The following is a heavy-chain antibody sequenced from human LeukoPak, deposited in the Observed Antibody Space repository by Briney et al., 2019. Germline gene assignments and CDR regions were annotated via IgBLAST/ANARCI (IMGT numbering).Heavy chain of an antibody. CDR2: IYYSGST. CDR1: GGSISSYY. V-gene: IGHV4-59*08. D-gene: IGHD3-22*01. J-gene: IGHJ5*02. CDR3: ARRTYYYDSSGSLNWFDP. Sequence: SETLSLTCTVSGGSISSYYWSWIRQPPGKGLEWNGYIYYSGSTNYNPSLKSRVTISVDTSKNQFSLKLSSVTAADTAVYYCARRTYYYDSSGSLNWFDPWGQGTLVAVSS.